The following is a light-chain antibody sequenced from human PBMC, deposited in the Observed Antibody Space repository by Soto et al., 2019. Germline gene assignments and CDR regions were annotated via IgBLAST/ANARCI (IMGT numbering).Light chain of an antibody. Sequence: DIKMTQSPSSVSASVGDRVTITCRASQVISNWLAWYQQKPGKAPELLIYAASSLQSAVPSRFSGSGSGTDFTLTITSLQPEDFAIYYCQQSLSFPWTFGQGTKVEIK. V-gene: IGKV1-12*02. J-gene: IGKJ1*01. CDR2: AAS. CDR1: QVISNW. CDR3: QQSLSFPWT.